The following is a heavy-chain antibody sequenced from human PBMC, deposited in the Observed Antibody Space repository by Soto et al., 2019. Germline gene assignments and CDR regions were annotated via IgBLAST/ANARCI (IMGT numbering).Heavy chain of an antibody. CDR3: ASDSSGWSNYFDY. V-gene: IGHV3-48*01. Sequence: EVQLVESGGGLVQPGGSLRLSCAASGVTFSSDSMNWVRQAPGKGLEWVSYISSSSSTIYYADSVKGRFTISRDNAKNSLYLQMNSLRAEDTAVYYCASDSSGWSNYFDYWGQGTLVTVSS. CDR1: GVTFSSDS. D-gene: IGHD6-19*01. CDR2: ISSSSSTI. J-gene: IGHJ4*02.